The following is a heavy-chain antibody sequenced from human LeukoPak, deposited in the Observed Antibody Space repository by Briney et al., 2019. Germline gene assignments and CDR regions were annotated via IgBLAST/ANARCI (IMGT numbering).Heavy chain of an antibody. V-gene: IGHV1-8*01. D-gene: IGHD3-16*02. CDR2: MNPNSGNT. Sequence: GASVKVSCKASGYTFTSYDINWVRQATGQGLEWMGSMNPNSGNTGYAQKFQGRVTMTRNTSISTAYMELSSLRSEDTAVYYCARGYRYVWGSYRPRSPYHFDYWGQGTLVTVSS. J-gene: IGHJ4*02. CDR1: GYTFTSYD. CDR3: ARGYRYVWGSYRPRSPYHFDY.